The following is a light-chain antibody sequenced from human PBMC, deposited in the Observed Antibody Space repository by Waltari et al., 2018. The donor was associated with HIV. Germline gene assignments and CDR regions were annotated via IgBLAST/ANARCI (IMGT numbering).Light chain of an antibody. CDR3: GTWDPRLSAGV. CDR2: DNN. V-gene: IGLV1-51*01. Sequence: QSVLTQPPSVSAAPGQKVTISCSGSSPNIGTDYVSWYQHVPGAAPRLLIYDNNKRPSGIPDRFSGSKSGASATLDITGLQTGDEADYYCGTWDPRLSAGVFGGGTKLTVL. J-gene: IGLJ3*02. CDR1: SPNIGTDY.